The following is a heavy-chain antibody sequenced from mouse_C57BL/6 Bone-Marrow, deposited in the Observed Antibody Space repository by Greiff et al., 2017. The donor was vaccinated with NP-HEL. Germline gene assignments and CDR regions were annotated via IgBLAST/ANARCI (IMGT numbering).Heavy chain of an antibody. Sequence: QVQLQQPGTELVKPGASVKLSCKASGYTFTSYWMHWLKQRPGQGLEWIGNINPNNGGTNDNEKFKTKAILTGDKSSSTAYMQLSSLTSEDSAVYYCARDSGYAFDYWGQGTTLTVSS. V-gene: IGHV1-53*01. CDR2: INPNNGGT. J-gene: IGHJ2*01. CDR1: GYTFTSYW. CDR3: ARDSGYAFDY. D-gene: IGHD3-2*02.